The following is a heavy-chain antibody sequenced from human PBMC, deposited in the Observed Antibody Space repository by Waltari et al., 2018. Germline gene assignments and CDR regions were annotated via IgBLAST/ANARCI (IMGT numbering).Heavy chain of an antibody. J-gene: IGHJ5*02. CDR1: GYTFTSYD. Sequence: QVQLVQSGAEVKKPGASVKVSCKASGYTFTSYDINWVRQATGQGLEWRGWMNPNSGNTGYAQKFQGRVTITRNTSISTAYMELSSLRSEDTAVYYCARYAGIAARRVRNWFDPWGQGTLVTVSS. D-gene: IGHD6-6*01. V-gene: IGHV1-8*03. CDR2: MNPNSGNT. CDR3: ARYAGIAARRVRNWFDP.